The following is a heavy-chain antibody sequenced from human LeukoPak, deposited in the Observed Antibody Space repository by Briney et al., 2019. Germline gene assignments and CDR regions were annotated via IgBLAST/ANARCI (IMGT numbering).Heavy chain of an antibody. CDR1: GGSISSYY. J-gene: IGHJ4*02. V-gene: IGHV4-59*01. Sequence: PSETLSLTCTVSGGSISSYYWSWIRQPPGKGLEWIGYIYHSGSTKYNPSLKSRVTISVDTSKNQFSLILSSVTAADTAVYYCARVTGYMIEDYFDYWGQGTLVTVSS. CDR3: ARVTGYMIEDYFDY. D-gene: IGHD3-22*01. CDR2: IYHSGST.